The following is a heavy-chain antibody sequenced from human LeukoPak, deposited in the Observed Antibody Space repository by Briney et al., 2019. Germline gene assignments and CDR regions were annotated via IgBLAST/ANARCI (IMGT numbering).Heavy chain of an antibody. CDR3: AAPGYCSGGSCYPNWFDP. CDR2: INPNSGGT. CDR1: GYTFTGYY. Sequence: GASVKVSCKASGYTFTGYYMHWVRQAPGQGLEWMGRINPNSGGTNYAQKFQGRVTMTRDTSISTAYMELSRLRSDDTAVYYCAAPGYCSGGSCYPNWFDPWGQGPRSPSPQ. D-gene: IGHD2-15*01. J-gene: IGHJ5*02. V-gene: IGHV1-2*06.